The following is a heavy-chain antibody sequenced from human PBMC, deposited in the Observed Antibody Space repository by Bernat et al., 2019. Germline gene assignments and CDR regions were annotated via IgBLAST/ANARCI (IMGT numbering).Heavy chain of an antibody. CDR3: ARDTSGGGDASDI. CDR2: IYTSGST. V-gene: IGHV3-66*02. D-gene: IGHD1-1*01. CDR1: GFTVSSNY. J-gene: IGHJ3*02. Sequence: EVQLVESGGDLVQPGGSLRLSCAVSGFTVSSNYMTWVRQAPGKGLEWVSVIYTSGSTYYADSVKGRFTISRDNSKNTLYLQMNSLRGEDTAIYYCARDTSGGGDASDIWGQGTLVTVSS.